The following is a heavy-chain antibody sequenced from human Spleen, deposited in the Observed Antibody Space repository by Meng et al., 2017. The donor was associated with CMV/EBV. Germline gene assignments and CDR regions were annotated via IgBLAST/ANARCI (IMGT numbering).Heavy chain of an antibody. Sequence: ASVKVSCKASGYTFTTYDINWVRQATGQGLEWMGWMNPNSGNTGYAQKFQGRVTMTRNTAMSTVYMELSNLRSEDTAVYYCARDTILTRGGLDVWGQGTTVTVSS. D-gene: IGHD7-27*01. CDR3: ARDTILTRGGLDV. V-gene: IGHV1-8*01. J-gene: IGHJ6*02. CDR1: GYTFTTYD. CDR2: MNPNSGNT.